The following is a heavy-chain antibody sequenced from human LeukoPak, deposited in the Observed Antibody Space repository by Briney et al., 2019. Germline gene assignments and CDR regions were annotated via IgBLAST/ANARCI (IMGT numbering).Heavy chain of an antibody. Sequence: ASVKVSCKTSGYPFTTYEINWVRQAAGQGLEWMGWVHPNTGDTAYAQRFQGRVTMTRDTSISTAYMELSSLTSNDTAVYFCARGPRNDPWGQGTLVTVSS. CDR2: VHPNTGDT. D-gene: IGHD1-14*01. CDR3: ARGPRNDP. J-gene: IGHJ5*02. V-gene: IGHV1-8*01. CDR1: GYPFTTYE.